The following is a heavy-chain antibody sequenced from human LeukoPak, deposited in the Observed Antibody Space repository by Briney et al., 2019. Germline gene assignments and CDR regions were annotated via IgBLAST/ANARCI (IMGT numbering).Heavy chain of an antibody. Sequence: GGSLRLSCSASGFTFSSYAMHWVRQAPGKGLEWVAVIWYDGSNKYYADSVKGRFTISRDNSKNTLYLQMNSLRAEDTAVYYCARDAHSRLDYWGQGTLVTVSS. J-gene: IGHJ4*02. CDR2: IWYDGSNK. CDR1: GFTFSSYA. CDR3: ARDAHSRLDY. V-gene: IGHV3-33*08. D-gene: IGHD6-13*01.